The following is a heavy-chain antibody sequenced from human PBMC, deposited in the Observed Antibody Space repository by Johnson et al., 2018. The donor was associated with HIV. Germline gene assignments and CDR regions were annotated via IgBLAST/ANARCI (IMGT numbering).Heavy chain of an antibody. J-gene: IGHJ3*01. CDR2: ISYDGSNK. D-gene: IGHD3/OR15-3a*01. CDR3: AKDKFMFLDNPVDAFDV. V-gene: IGHV3-30*18. CDR1: GFTVSSNY. Sequence: QVQLVESGGVLVQPGGSLRLSCAASGFTVSSNYMNWVRQAPGKGLEWVVVISYDGSNKYFADSVKGLSTISRDNSNNTLYLHMNSLRPDDTGVYYCAKDKFMFLDNPVDAFDVWGQGTMVTFSS.